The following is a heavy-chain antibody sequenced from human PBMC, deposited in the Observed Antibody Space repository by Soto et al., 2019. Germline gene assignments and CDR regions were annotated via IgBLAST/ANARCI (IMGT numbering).Heavy chain of an antibody. CDR1: GGTFSSYA. D-gene: IGHD2-2*01. J-gene: IGHJ6*02. Sequence: GASVKVSCKASGGTFSSYAISWVRQAPGQGLEWMGGIIPIFGTANYAQKFQGRVTITADKSTSTAYMELSSLSSEDTAVYYCAKTGYCSSTSCPGDYYYYYGMDVWGQGTTVTVSS. CDR2: IIPIFGTA. CDR3: AKTGYCSSTSCPGDYYYYYGMDV. V-gene: IGHV1-69*06.